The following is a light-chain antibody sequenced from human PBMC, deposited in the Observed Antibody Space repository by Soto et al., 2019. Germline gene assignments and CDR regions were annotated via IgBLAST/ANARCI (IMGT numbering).Light chain of an antibody. J-gene: IGKJ3*01. CDR1: KGIITW. V-gene: IGKV1-12*01. Sequence: DIQITQSPSFVSASVGYRVTIACRASKGIITWVVWYQQKPGAAPKLLIHSSSNLQSGVPSRFSGSGSGTDLTLTISSLQPEDFATYYCQQANSFPLTFGHGTKADI. CDR3: QQANSFPLT. CDR2: SSS.